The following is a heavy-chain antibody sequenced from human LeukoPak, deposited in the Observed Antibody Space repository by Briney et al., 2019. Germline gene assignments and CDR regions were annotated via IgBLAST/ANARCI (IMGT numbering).Heavy chain of an antibody. Sequence: SSETLSLTCTVSGGSISSGDYYWSWIRQHPGKGLEWIGDIYYSGSTYYNPSLKSRLTISLDTSKNQFSLKLSSVTAADTAVYYCARVSYDSSGYGVFAYWGQGTLVTVTS. D-gene: IGHD3-22*01. CDR2: IYYSGST. J-gene: IGHJ4*02. V-gene: IGHV4-31*03. CDR1: GGSISSGDYY. CDR3: ARVSYDSSGYGVFAY.